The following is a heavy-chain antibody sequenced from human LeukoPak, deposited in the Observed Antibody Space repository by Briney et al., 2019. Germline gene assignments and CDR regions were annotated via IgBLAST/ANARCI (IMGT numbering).Heavy chain of an antibody. CDR2: IKQDGSER. CDR1: GFTFSSYW. V-gene: IGHV3-7*01. CDR3: ARDWELLNPLDY. J-gene: IGHJ4*02. D-gene: IGHD1-26*01. Sequence: PGGSLRLSCAASGFTFSSYWMSWVRQAPGKGLERVANIKQDGSERYYVDSVKGRFTISRDNAKNSLYLQMNSLRAEDTAVYYCARDWELLNPLDYWGQGTLVTVSS.